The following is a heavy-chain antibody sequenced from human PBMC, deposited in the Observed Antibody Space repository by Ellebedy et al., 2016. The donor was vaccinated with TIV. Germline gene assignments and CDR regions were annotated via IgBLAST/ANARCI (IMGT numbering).Heavy chain of an antibody. J-gene: IGHJ6*02. Sequence: AASVKVSCKASRHTIDGYYMHWVRQAPRQGLEWMGVIDPSGGSTDYAQKFQGRVTMTRDTSTSTVYMELSSLRSDDTAVYYCARDRIVGSSSPYYNGMDVWGQGTTVTVSS. CDR3: ARDRIVGSSSPYYNGMDV. CDR2: IDPSGGST. V-gene: IGHV1-46*02. CDR1: RHTIDGYY. D-gene: IGHD1-26*01.